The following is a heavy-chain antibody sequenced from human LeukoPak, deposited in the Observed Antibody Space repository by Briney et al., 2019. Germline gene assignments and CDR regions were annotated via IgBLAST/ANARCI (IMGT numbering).Heavy chain of an antibody. V-gene: IGHV4-59*08. J-gene: IGHJ3*02. CDR3: ARHLVVITTYDAFDI. Sequence: PSETLSLTCTVSGGSISSYYWSWIRQPPGKGLEWIGYIYYSGSTNYNPSLKSRVTISVDTSKNQFSLKLSSVTAADTAVYYCARHLVVITTYDAFDIWGQGTMVTVSS. D-gene: IGHD3-22*01. CDR1: GGSISSYY. CDR2: IYYSGST.